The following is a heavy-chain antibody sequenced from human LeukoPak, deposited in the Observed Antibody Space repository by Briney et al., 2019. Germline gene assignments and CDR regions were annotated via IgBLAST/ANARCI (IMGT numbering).Heavy chain of an antibody. J-gene: IGHJ4*02. V-gene: IGHV3-53*01. CDR3: ARGPTRGYGDY. CDR2: IYSGSST. CDR1: GLTVRSNY. D-gene: IGHD5-18*01. Sequence: GGSLRLSCAASGLTVRSNYMYWVRQAPGKGLEWVSIIYSGSSTYYADSVKGRFTISRDNSKNTVFLQMNSLRVEDTAVYYCARGPTRGYGDYWGQGTLVTVSS.